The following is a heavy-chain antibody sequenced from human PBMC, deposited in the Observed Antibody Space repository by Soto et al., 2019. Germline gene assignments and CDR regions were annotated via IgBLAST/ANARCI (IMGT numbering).Heavy chain of an antibody. D-gene: IGHD3-10*01. CDR3: ARDLRRITMVRGVMAY. J-gene: IGHJ4*02. CDR2: INAGNGNT. CDR1: GYTFTSYA. V-gene: IGHV1-3*01. Sequence: QVPLVQSGAEVKKPGASVKVSCKASGYTFTSYAMHWVRQAPGQRLEWMGWINAGNGNTKYSQKFQGRVTITRDTSASTAYMELSSLRSEDTAVYYCARDLRRITMVRGVMAYWGQGTLVTVSS.